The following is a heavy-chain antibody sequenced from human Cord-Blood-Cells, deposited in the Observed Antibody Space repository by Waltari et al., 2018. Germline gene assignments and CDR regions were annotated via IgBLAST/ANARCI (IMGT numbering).Heavy chain of an antibody. CDR2: IIPIFGTA. J-gene: IGHJ6*02. CDR3: ARSAGFGELLYYYYYGMDV. CDR1: GGTFISYA. D-gene: IGHD3-10*01. V-gene: IGHV1-69*01. Sequence: QVQLVQAGAEVKKPGSSVKVSCKASGGTFISYAISGVRQAPGPAFEWMGGIIPIFGTANYAQKFQGRVTITADESTSTAYMELSSLRSEDTAVYYCARSAGFGELLYYYYYGMDVWGQGTTVTVSS.